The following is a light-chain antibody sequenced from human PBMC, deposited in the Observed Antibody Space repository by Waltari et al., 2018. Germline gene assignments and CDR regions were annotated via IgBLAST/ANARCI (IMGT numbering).Light chain of an antibody. CDR1: GDDIGGFEY. Sequence: QSALTQPPSVSGSPGQSVTISCTGTGDDIGGFEYVSWYQQHPGKAPNLLIYDVNKVPPGVPGRFSGSKSGNTASLTISRLQAEDESAYYCCSYAGTYSYVFGTGTEVTVL. V-gene: IGLV2-11*01. CDR3: CSYAGTYSYV. J-gene: IGLJ1*01. CDR2: DVN.